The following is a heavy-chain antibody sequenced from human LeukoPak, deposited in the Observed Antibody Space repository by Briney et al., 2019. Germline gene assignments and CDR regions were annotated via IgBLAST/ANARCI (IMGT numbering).Heavy chain of an antibody. D-gene: IGHD2-2*01. CDR3: AKAGHCSSTSCLYYYYGMDV. V-gene: IGHV3-30*02. J-gene: IGHJ6*02. Sequence: GGSLRLSCAASGFTFSSYGMHWVRQAPGKGLEWVAFIRYDGSNKYYADSVKGRFTISRDNSKNTLYPQMNSLRAEDTAVYYCAKAGHCSSTSCLYYYYGMDVWGQGTTVTVSS. CDR1: GFTFSSYG. CDR2: IRYDGSNK.